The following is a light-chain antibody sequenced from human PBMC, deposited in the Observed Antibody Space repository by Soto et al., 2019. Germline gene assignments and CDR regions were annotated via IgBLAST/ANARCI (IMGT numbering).Light chain of an antibody. CDR3: QQYDSSPPIT. Sequence: EIVMTQSPATLSVVPGERATLSCRASQSVSSSYLAWYQQKLGQAPRLLIYDASRRATGIPDRFSGSGSGTDFTLTISGLEPEDFAVYYCQQYDSSPPITFGQGTRLEIK. V-gene: IGKV3-20*01. J-gene: IGKJ5*01. CDR2: DAS. CDR1: QSVSSSY.